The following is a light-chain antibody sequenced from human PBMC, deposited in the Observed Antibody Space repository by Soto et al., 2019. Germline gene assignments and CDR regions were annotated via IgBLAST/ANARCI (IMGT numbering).Light chain of an antibody. V-gene: IGKV3D-15*02. Sequence: EIEMTQSPAPLSVSPGEGATLSCRASHSVDSNLAWYQQKTGQAPRLLIYGASTRPTGIPARFSGSGSGADFNLTISRLEPEDVAVYYCQQYGSSPWTFGQGTKVDI. CDR1: HSVDSN. J-gene: IGKJ1*01. CDR2: GAS. CDR3: QQYGSSPWT.